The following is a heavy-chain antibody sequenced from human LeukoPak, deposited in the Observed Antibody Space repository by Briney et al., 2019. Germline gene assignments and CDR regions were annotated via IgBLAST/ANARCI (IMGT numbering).Heavy chain of an antibody. CDR1: GFTFSSYG. J-gene: IGHJ3*02. CDR2: ISLSDSI. Sequence: GGSLRLSCAASGFTFSSYGMSWVRQAPGKGLEWVSLISLSDSIFYADSVKGRFTISRDNAKNSLYLQMNSLRADDTAVYHCARQETSSYNGAFDIWGQGTMVTVSS. V-gene: IGHV3-21*01. D-gene: IGHD1-26*01. CDR3: ARQETSSYNGAFDI.